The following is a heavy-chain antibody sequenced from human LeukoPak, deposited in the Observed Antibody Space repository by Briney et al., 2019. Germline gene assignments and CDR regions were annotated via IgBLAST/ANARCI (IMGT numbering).Heavy chain of an antibody. CDR1: GGSVSSGGYY. CDR3: ARQHED. Sequence: PSQTLSLTCTVSGGSVSSGGYYWSWIRQHPGKGLEWIGYIYYSGSTYYNPSLRSRITISIDTSKDQFSLNLSSVTAADTAVYYCARQHEDWGQGTLVTVSS. V-gene: IGHV4-31*03. CDR2: IYYSGST. J-gene: IGHJ4*02.